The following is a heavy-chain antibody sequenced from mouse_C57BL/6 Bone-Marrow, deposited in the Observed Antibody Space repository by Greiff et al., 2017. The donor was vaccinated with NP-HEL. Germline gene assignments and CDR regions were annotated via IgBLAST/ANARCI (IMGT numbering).Heavy chain of an antibody. CDR2: IYPGDGDT. Sequence: QAQLQQSGPELVKPGASVKISCKASGYAFSSSWMNWVKQRPGKGLEWIGRIYPGDGDTNYNGKFKGKATLTADKSSSTAYMQLSSLTSEDSAVYFCAGGNLFAYWGQGTLVTVSA. CDR1: GYAFSSSW. V-gene: IGHV1-82*01. CDR3: AGGNLFAY. D-gene: IGHD2-1*01. J-gene: IGHJ3*01.